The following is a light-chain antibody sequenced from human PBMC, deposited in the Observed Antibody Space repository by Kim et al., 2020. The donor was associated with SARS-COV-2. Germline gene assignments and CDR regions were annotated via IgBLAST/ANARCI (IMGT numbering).Light chain of an antibody. CDR3: TVWDGSLNVWV. Sequence: NGVNWYHQVPGKPPKLLIYYDDLLPLGVSDRFSGSKSGTSASLAISGLQSDDEGVYYCTVWDGSLNVWVFGGGTQLTVL. V-gene: IGLV1-36*01. CDR2: YDD. J-gene: IGLJ3*02. CDR1: NG.